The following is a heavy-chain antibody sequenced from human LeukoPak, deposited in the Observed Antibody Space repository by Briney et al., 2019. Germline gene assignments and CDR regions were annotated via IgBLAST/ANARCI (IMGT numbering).Heavy chain of an antibody. CDR3: ARSRIAAAGTLRVELFDP. Sequence: GASVKVSCKASGYTFTSYGISWVRQAPGQGLEWMGWISAYNGNTNYAQKLQGRVTMTTDTSTSTAYMELRSLRSDDTAVYYCARSRIAAAGTLRVELFDPWGQGTLVTVSS. D-gene: IGHD6-13*01. J-gene: IGHJ5*02. V-gene: IGHV1-18*01. CDR1: GYTFTSYG. CDR2: ISAYNGNT.